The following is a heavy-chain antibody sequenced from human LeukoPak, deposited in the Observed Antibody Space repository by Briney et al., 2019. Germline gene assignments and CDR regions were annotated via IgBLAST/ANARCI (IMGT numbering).Heavy chain of an antibody. CDR3: VRYCRFPEGYCSGGTRAFDI. V-gene: IGHV1-69*06. J-gene: IGHJ3*02. Sequence: GSSVKVSCKASGGTFSSYAISWVRQAPGQGLEWMGGIIPIFGTANYAQKFQGRVTITADKSTSTAYMELSSLRSEDTAVYYCVRYCRFPEGYCSGGTRAFDIWGQGTMVTVSS. CDR2: IIPIFGTA. D-gene: IGHD2-15*01. CDR1: GGTFSSYA.